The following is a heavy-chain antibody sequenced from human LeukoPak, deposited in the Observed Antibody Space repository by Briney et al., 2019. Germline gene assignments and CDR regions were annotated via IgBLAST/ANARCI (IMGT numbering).Heavy chain of an antibody. J-gene: IGHJ3*01. Sequence: SETLTLTCSVSGASINRYFWSWVRQTPEKGLEWIGYVSHTGATTSNPTLKSRVSITIDTSKSQISLTMTSVTAADSALYYCARDRRGSFYTFDLWGPGT. D-gene: IGHD1-26*01. CDR1: GASINRYF. CDR3: ARDRRGSFYTFDL. CDR2: VSHTGAT. V-gene: IGHV4-59*01.